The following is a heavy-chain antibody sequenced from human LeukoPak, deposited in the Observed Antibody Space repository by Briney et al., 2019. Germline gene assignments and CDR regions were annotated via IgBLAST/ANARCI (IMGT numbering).Heavy chain of an antibody. CDR2: IRYDGSNK. Sequence: GGSLRLSCAASGFTFSSYGMYWVRQAPGKGLEWVAFIRYDGSNKYYADSVKGRFTISRDNSKNTLYLQMKSLRAEDTAVYYCARGTYIVGLPDAFDIWGQGTMVTVSS. CDR3: ARGTYIVGLPDAFDI. J-gene: IGHJ3*02. CDR1: GFTFSSYG. D-gene: IGHD1-26*01. V-gene: IGHV3-30*02.